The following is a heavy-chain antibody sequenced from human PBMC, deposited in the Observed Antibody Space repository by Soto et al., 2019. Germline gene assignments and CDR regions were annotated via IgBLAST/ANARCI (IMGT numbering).Heavy chain of an antibody. J-gene: IGHJ4*02. V-gene: IGHV3-53*01. D-gene: IGHD3-10*01. CDR3: ARDLFGGKFPNS. CDR1: GFSISRNY. CDR2: VHSGGDT. Sequence: EVQLVESGGGLIQPGGSLRLSCAVSGFSISRNYMNWVRQAPGKGLEWVSVVHSGGDTYYADSVKGRFTVSRDHSKNTVYLQMNILRHEDTAVYYCARDLFGGKFPNSWGQGTLVTFSS.